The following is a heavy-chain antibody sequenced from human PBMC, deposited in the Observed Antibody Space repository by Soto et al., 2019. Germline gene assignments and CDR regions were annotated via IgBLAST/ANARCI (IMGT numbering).Heavy chain of an antibody. CDR3: ARKWGVAGTGYYFDY. CDR1: DGSFSGYD. J-gene: IGHJ4*02. CDR2: INHSGST. V-gene: IGHV4-34*01. Sequence: PSETLSLTCAVYDGSFSGYDWSWIRQPPGKGLEWIGEINHSGSTNYNPSLKSRVTISVDTSKNQFSLKLSSVTAADTAVYYCARKWGVAGTGYYFDYWGQGTLVTVSS. D-gene: IGHD6-19*01.